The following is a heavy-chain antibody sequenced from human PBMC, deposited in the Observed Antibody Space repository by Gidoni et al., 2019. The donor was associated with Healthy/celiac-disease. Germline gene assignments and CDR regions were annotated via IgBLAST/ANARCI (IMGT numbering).Heavy chain of an antibody. CDR3: ATGWVSGRLAGDAFDI. D-gene: IGHD3-9*01. V-gene: IGHV4-59*01. CDR2: IYYSGST. CDR1: GGSISSYY. J-gene: IGHJ3*02. Sequence: QVQLQESGPGLVKPSETLSLTCTVSGGSISSYYWSWIRQPPGKGLEWIGYIYYSGSTNYNPSLKSRVTISVDTSKNQFSLKLSSVTAADTAVYYCATGWVSGRLAGDAFDIWGQGTMVTVSS.